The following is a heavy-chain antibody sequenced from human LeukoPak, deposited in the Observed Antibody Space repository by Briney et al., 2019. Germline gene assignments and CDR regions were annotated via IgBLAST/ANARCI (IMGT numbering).Heavy chain of an antibody. CDR1: GYTFTSYY. D-gene: IGHD2-2*01. J-gene: IGHJ5*02. V-gene: IGHV1-46*01. Sequence: ASVKVSCKASGYTFTSYYMHWVRQAPGQGLEWMGIINPSGGSTSYAQKFQGRVTMTRDTSTSTVYMELSSLRSEDTAVYYCARADCSSTSCYGWLDPWGQGTLVTVFS. CDR3: ARADCSSTSCYGWLDP. CDR2: INPSGGST.